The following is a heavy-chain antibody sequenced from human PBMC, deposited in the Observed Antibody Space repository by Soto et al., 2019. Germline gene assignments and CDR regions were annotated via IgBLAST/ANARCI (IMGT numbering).Heavy chain of an antibody. D-gene: IGHD6-19*01. Sequence: HPGGSLRLSCAASGFTFSTYAMSWVRQAPGKGLEWVSAISDSGYNTYYADSVKGRFTFSRDNSKNTLSLQMNSLRAEDTAMYYCVKDRSSSDWYGYFDYWGQGTLVTVSS. V-gene: IGHV3-23*01. CDR2: ISDSGYNT. CDR1: GFTFSTYA. CDR3: VKDRSSSDWYGYFDY. J-gene: IGHJ4*02.